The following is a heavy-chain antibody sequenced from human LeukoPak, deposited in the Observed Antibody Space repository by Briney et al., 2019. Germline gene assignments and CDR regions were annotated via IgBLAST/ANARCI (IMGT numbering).Heavy chain of an antibody. Sequence: GGSLRLSCAASGFTFSSYAMHWVRQAPGKGLEWVAVISYDGSNKYYADSVKGRFTISRDNSKNTLYLQMNSLRAEDTAVYYRARGLDSSGYYSGYFDYWGQGTLVTVSS. D-gene: IGHD3-22*01. CDR1: GFTFSSYA. V-gene: IGHV3-30*04. CDR3: ARGLDSSGYYSGYFDY. CDR2: ISYDGSNK. J-gene: IGHJ4*02.